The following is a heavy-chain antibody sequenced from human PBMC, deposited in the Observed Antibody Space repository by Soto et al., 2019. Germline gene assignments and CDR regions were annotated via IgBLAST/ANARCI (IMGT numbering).Heavy chain of an antibody. CDR2: IYYTGST. V-gene: IGHV4-59*01. CDR3: ARVGRLLREADY. J-gene: IGHJ4*02. D-gene: IGHD3-22*01. CDR1: GGSISGFY. Sequence: TSETLSLTCTVSGGSISGFYWSWIRQPPGKGLEWLGYIYYTGSTNYNPSLKSRVTISLDTSSNQFALKLNSVTAADTAVYYCARVGRLLREADYWGQGTLVTVSS.